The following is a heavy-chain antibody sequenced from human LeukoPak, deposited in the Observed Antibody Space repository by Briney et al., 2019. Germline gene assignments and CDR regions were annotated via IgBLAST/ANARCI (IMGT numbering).Heavy chain of an antibody. CDR2: IYFSGST. CDR3: ARDSCSSTSCRKKFDN. J-gene: IGHJ4*02. D-gene: IGHD2-2*01. Sequence: SETLSLTCTVSGDSISSANYYWGWVRQPPGEGLEWIGSIYFSGSTYYNPSLKSRVTISVETSKVQFSLKLSSVTAADTAVYYCARDSCSSTSCRKKFDNWGQGTLVTVSS. CDR1: GDSISSANYY. V-gene: IGHV4-39*07.